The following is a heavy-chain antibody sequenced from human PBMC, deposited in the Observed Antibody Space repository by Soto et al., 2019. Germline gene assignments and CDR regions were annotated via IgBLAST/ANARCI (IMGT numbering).Heavy chain of an antibody. D-gene: IGHD5-12*01. CDR1: GYIFTSYW. Sequence: PGESLKISCKGSGYIFTSYWINWVRQMPGKGLEWMGRIDPSDSYTNYSPSFQGHVTISADKSISTAYLQWSSLKASDTAIYYCARLSSAYEFIDSWGQGTQVTVSS. V-gene: IGHV5-10-1*01. CDR3: ARLSSAYEFIDS. CDR2: IDPSDSYT. J-gene: IGHJ4*02.